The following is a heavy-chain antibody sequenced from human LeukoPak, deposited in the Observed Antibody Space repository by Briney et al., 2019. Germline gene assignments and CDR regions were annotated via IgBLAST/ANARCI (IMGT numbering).Heavy chain of an antibody. J-gene: IGHJ5*02. D-gene: IGHD5-12*01. CDR3: ARPHNSGWEFDP. V-gene: IGHV1-3*01. CDR2: INAGNGNT. Sequence: ASVTVSCKASGYTFTRYAMHWVRQAPGQRLEWMGWINAGNGNTKYSQKFQGRVTITRDTSASTAYMELSSLRSEDTAVYYCARPHNSGWEFDPWGQGTLVTVSS. CDR1: GYTFTRYA.